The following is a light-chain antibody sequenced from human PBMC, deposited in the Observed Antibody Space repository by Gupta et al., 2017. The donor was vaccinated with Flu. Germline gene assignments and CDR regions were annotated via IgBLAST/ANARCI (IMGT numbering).Light chain of an antibody. CDR3: DSDAGSDTFAV. CDR2: DVS. CDR1: SSDVGGYNS. V-gene: IGLV2-11*01. Sequence: QSALTQPRSVSGSPGLSVTISCTRPSSDVGGYNSVSWYQPHPGKAPKLMIYDVSKRHSGVPDRFSGSKYGNTATMTISWLQAEDEADYYWDSDAGSDTFAVFGGGTKLTVL. J-gene: IGLJ2*01.